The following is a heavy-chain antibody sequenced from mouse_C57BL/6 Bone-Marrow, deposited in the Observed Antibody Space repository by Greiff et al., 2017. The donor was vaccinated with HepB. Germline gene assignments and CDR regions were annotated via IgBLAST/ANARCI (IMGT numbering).Heavy chain of an antibody. J-gene: IGHJ1*03. V-gene: IGHV5-6*01. CDR3: ARHLYWYFDV. CDR1: GFTFSSYG. Sequence: EVKLMESGGDLVKPGGSLKLSCAASGFTFSSYGMSWVRQTPDKRLEWVATISSGGSYTYYPASVKGRFTISRDNAKNTLYLQMSSLKSEDTAMYYCARHLYWYFDVWGTGTTVTVSS. CDR2: ISSGGSYT.